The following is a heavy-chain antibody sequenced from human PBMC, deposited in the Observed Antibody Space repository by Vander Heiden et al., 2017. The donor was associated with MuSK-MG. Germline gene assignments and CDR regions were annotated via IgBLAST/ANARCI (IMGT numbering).Heavy chain of an antibody. J-gene: IGHJ4*02. V-gene: IGHV3-30*04. CDR2: ISYAGGDK. CDR3: ARGYSTGWYGPIDF. Sequence: QVQLVESGGGVVQPGRSVRLSCAAYGFPFSSHAMSWVRQAPGKGLEWVAVISYAGGDKNQADSVKGRFTISRDNSKNTLYLQMNNLRAEDTAVYYCARGYSTGWYGPIDFWGQGTLVTVSS. CDR1: GFPFSSHA. D-gene: IGHD6-19*01.